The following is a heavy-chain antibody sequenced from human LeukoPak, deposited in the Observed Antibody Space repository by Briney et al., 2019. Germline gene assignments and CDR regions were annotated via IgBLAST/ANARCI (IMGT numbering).Heavy chain of an antibody. CDR3: ARGPPRDGYNTYYYYYMDV. CDR2: ISGSGGST. D-gene: IGHD5-24*01. V-gene: IGHV3-23*01. CDR1: GFTFSSYA. Sequence: PGGSLRLSCAASGFTFSSYAMSWVRQAPGKGLEWVSAISGSGGSTYYADSVKGRFTISRDNAKNSLYLQMNSLRAEDTAVYYCARGPPRDGYNTYYYYYMDVWGKGTTVTVSS. J-gene: IGHJ6*03.